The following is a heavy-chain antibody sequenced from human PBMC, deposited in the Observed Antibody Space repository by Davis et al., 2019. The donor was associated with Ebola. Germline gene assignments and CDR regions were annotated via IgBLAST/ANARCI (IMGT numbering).Heavy chain of an antibody. CDR2: IGTAGDT. D-gene: IGHD1-26*01. CDR1: GFTFSSYD. Sequence: GESLKISCAASGFTFSSYDMHWVRQATGKGLEWVSAIGTAGDTYYPGSVKGRFTISRENAKNSLYLQMNSLRAEDTAVYYCAKDSARSAEYTYYYYYMDVWGKGTTVTVSS. CDR3: AKDSARSAEYTYYYYYMDV. J-gene: IGHJ6*03. V-gene: IGHV3-13*01.